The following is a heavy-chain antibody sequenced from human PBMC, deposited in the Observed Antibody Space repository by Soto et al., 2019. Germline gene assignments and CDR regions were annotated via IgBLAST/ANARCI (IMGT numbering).Heavy chain of an antibody. Sequence: QVQLQESGPGLVKPSQTLSLTCTVSGGSISSGGYYWSWIRQHPGKGLECIGYIYYSGSTYYSPSLKSRVTISVDTSKNQFSLKLNSVTAADTAVYYCARADSGYERGGYYYFYMDVWGKGTTVTVSS. CDR3: ARADSGYERGGYYYFYMDV. D-gene: IGHD5-12*01. CDR1: GGSISSGGYY. V-gene: IGHV4-31*03. J-gene: IGHJ6*03. CDR2: IYYSGST.